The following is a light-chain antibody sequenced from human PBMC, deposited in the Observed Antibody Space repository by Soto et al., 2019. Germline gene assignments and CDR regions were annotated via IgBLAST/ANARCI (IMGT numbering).Light chain of an antibody. V-gene: IGLV2-23*01. J-gene: IGLJ2*01. CDR3: CSYAGSSTLV. Sequence: QSVLTQPASVSGSPGQSITISCTGTNSDVGTYNLVSWYQQHPGKAPKLLIYEGSKRPSGVSNRFSGSKSGNTASLIISGLQAEDEADYFCCSYAGSSTLVFGGGTKLTV. CDR1: NSDVGTYNL. CDR2: EGS.